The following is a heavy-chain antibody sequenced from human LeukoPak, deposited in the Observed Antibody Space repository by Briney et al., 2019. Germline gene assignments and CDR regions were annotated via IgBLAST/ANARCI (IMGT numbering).Heavy chain of an antibody. V-gene: IGHV3-66*02. CDR3: ARGGGAFCGGDCYRNFDY. Sequence: PGGSLRLSCAASGLTVSSDYMSWVRQAPGKGLEWVSVIYSGGSTYYADSVKGRFTISRDKSKNTLSLQMNSLRPEDTAVYYCARGGGAFCGGDCYRNFDYWGQGTLVTVPS. CDR2: IYSGGST. CDR1: GLTVSSDY. D-gene: IGHD2-21*02. J-gene: IGHJ4*02.